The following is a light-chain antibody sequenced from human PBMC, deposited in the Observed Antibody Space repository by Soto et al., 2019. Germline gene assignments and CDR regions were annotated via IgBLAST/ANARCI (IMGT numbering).Light chain of an antibody. V-gene: IGKV1-33*01. J-gene: IGKJ1*01. Sequence: DIQMIQSPSSLSASVGARVTITCQASQEISNYLNWYQQKPGKAPKLLIYDASNLERGVPSRFSGRGSGTDLTFTISSLQPEDFATYYCQQYDHLPRTFGRGTKVEI. CDR3: QQYDHLPRT. CDR2: DAS. CDR1: QEISNY.